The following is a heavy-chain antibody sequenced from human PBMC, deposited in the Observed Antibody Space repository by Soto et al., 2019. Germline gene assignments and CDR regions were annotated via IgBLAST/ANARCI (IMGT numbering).Heavy chain of an antibody. J-gene: IGHJ4*02. CDR1: GFTFSSYA. CDR2: ISSNGGST. CDR3: VKNYDSSGYYYAGSDY. D-gene: IGHD3-22*01. V-gene: IGHV3-64D*08. Sequence: GGSLRLSCSASGFTFSSYAMHWVRQAPGKGLEYVSAISSNGGSTYYADSVKGRFTISRDNSKNTPYLQMSSLRAEDTAVYYCVKNYDSSGYYYAGSDYWGQGTLVTVSS.